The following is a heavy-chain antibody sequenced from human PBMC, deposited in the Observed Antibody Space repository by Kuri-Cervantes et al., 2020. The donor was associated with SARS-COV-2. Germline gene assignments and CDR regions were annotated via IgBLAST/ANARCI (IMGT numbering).Heavy chain of an antibody. CDR1: GYTLTELS. Sequence: ASVKVSCKVSGYTLTELSMHWVRQAPGKGLEWMGGFDPEDGETIYAQKFQGRVTMTRNTSISTAYMELSSLRSEDTAVYYCARYWYAIRSPLTDWGQGTLVTVSS. V-gene: IGHV1-24*01. J-gene: IGHJ4*02. CDR3: ARYWYAIRSPLTD. D-gene: IGHD2-8*01. CDR2: FDPEDGET.